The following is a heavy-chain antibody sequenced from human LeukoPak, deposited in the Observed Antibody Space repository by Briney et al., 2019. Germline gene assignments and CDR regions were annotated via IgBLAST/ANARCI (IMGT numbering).Heavy chain of an antibody. J-gene: IGHJ4*02. CDR1: GGSISSYY. D-gene: IGHD4-17*01. V-gene: IGHV4-59*08. CDR2: IYYSGST. Sequence: ETLSLTCTVSGGSISSYYWSWIRQPPGKGLEWIGYIYYSGSTNYNPSLKSRVTISVDTSKNQFSLKLSSVTAADTAVYYCATYDYGEEGDYWGQGTLVTVSS. CDR3: ATYDYGEEGDY.